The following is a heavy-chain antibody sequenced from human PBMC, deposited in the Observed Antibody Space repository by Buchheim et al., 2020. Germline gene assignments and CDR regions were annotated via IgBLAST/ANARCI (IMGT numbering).Heavy chain of an antibody. J-gene: IGHJ6*02. V-gene: IGHV1-2*04. CDR2: INPNSGGT. CDR1: GYTFTGYY. Sequence: QVQLVQSGAEVKKPGASVKVSCKASGYTFTGYYMHWVRQAPGQGLEWMGWINPNSGGTNYAQKFQGWVTMTWDTSISTAYMELSRLRSDDTAVYYCARDRAVVVPAAIIYYYYGMDVWGQGTT. CDR3: ARDRAVVVPAAIIYYYYGMDV. D-gene: IGHD2-2*01.